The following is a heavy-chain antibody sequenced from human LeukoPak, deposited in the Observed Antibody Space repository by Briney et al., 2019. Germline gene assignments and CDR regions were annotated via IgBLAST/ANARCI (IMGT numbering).Heavy chain of an antibody. J-gene: IGHJ6*02. V-gene: IGHV1-18*01. CDR2: ISAYNGNT. CDR3: ARDDGDYVPPYYYYGMDV. D-gene: IGHD4-17*01. Sequence: GASVKLSCQASGYTFTSYGISWVRQAPGQGLEWMGWISAYNGNTNYAQKLQGRVTMTTDTSTSTAYMELRSLRSDDTAVYYCARDDGDYVPPYYYYGMDVWGQGTTVTVSS. CDR1: GYTFTSYG.